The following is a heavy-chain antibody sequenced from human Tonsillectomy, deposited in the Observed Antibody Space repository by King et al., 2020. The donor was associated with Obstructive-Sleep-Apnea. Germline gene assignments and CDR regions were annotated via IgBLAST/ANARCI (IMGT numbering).Heavy chain of an antibody. Sequence: QLVQSGAEVKKPGESLTISCKASGYSFDIYWVSWVRQRPGKGLEWMGRIDPTDPYTNYSPSLQGHVTISADKSISTASLHWNSLKASDTAIYYCARMYFYDSSGPVYGMDVWGQGTTVTVSS. D-gene: IGHD3-22*01. CDR1: GYSFDIYW. J-gene: IGHJ6*02. CDR3: ARMYFYDSSGPVYGMDV. V-gene: IGHV5-10-1*01. CDR2: IDPTDPYT.